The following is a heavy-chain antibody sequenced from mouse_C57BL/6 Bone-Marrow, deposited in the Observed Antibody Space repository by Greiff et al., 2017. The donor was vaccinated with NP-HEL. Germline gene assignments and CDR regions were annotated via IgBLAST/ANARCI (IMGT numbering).Heavy chain of an antibody. CDR3: ARRNQMDY. CDR1: GYTFTSYW. V-gene: IGHV1-55*01. J-gene: IGHJ4*01. Sequence: QVQLQQPGAELVKPGASVKMSCKASGYTFTSYWITWVKQRPGQGLEWIGDLYPGSGSTNSNEKFTSKATLTVDTSSSTAYMQLSSLTAEDSAVYYCARRNQMDYWGQGTSVTVSS. CDR2: LYPGSGST.